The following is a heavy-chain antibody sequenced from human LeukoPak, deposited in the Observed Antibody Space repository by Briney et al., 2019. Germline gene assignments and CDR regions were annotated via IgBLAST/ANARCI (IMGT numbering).Heavy chain of an antibody. V-gene: IGHV4-59*01. CDR1: GGSISSYY. J-gene: IGHJ6*03. CDR3: ARVSGYRSRRNYYYYMDV. CDR2: IYYSGST. Sequence: SETLSLTCTVSGGSISSYYWSWIRQPPGKGLEWIGYIYYSGSTNYNPSLKSRVTISVDTSKNQFSLKLSSVTAADTAVYYCARVSGYRSRRNYYYYMDVWGKGTTVTVSS. D-gene: IGHD5-24*01.